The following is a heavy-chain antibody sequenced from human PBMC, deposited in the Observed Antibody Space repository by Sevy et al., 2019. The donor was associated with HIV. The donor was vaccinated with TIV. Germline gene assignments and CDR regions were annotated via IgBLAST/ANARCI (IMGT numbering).Heavy chain of an antibody. V-gene: IGHV3-23*01. CDR3: AKTVNSGGGVVPAANYYYYGMDV. D-gene: IGHD2-2*01. J-gene: IGHJ6*02. CDR1: GFTFSSYA. Sequence: GGSLRLTCAASGFTFSSYAMSWVRRAPGKGLEWVSALDGKGRSTDYADSVKGRFTISRDNSKNTLYLQMNSLRAEDTAVYYCAKTVNSGGGVVPAANYYYYGMDVWGQGTTVTVSS. CDR2: LDGKGRST.